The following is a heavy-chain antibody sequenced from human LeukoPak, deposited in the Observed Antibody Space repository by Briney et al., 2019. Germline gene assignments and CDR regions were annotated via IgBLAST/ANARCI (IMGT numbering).Heavy chain of an antibody. Sequence: QSGGSLRLSCAASGFTFSSYAMHWVRQAPGKGLEWVAVISYGGSNKYYADSVKGRFTISRDNSKNTLYLQMNSLRAEDTAVYYCARQDYYDSSGPYYFDYWGQGTLVTVSS. CDR3: ARQDYYDSSGPYYFDY. CDR1: GFTFSSYA. V-gene: IGHV3-30-3*01. CDR2: ISYGGSNK. D-gene: IGHD3-22*01. J-gene: IGHJ4*02.